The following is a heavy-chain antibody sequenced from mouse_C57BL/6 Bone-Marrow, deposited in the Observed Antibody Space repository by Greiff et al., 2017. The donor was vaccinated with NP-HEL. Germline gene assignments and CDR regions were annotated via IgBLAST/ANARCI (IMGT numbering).Heavy chain of an antibody. CDR2: INPYNGGT. CDR3: ARAVLSFWYFDV. CDR1: GYTFTDYY. Sequence: EVQLQQSGPVLVKPGASVKMSCKASGYTFTDYYMNWVKQSHGKSLEWIGVINPYNGGTSYNQKFKGKATLTVDKSSSTAYMELNSLTSEDSAVYYCARAVLSFWYFDVWGTGPTVTVSS. V-gene: IGHV1-19*01. J-gene: IGHJ1*03.